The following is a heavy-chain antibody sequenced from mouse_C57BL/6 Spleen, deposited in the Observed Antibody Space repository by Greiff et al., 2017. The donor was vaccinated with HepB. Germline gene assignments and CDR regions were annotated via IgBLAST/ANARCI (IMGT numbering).Heavy chain of an antibody. J-gene: IGHJ2*01. Sequence: EVKLQESGPVLVKPGASVKMSCKASGYTFTDYYMNWVKQSHGKSLEWIGVINPYNGGTSYNQKFKGKATLTVDKSSSTAYMGLNSLTSEDSAVYYCGLTFDYWGQGTTLTVSS. CDR3: GLTFDY. V-gene: IGHV1-19*01. CDR1: GYTFTDYY. CDR2: INPYNGGT. D-gene: IGHD1-2*01.